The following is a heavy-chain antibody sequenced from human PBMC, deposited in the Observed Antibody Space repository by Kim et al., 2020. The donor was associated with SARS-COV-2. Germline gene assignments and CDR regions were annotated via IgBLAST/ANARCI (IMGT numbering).Heavy chain of an antibody. D-gene: IGHD5-18*01. J-gene: IGHJ4*02. Sequence: GGSLRLSCTASGFTFGDYAMSWFRQAPGKGLQWVGFIRSKAYGGTTDYAASVKGRFTISRDDSKSIAYLQMNSLKTEDTAVYYCTRGFELWFFLGDFWGQGTLVTVSS. V-gene: IGHV3-49*03. CDR1: GFTFGDYA. CDR3: TRGFELWFFLGDF. CDR2: IRSKAYGGTT.